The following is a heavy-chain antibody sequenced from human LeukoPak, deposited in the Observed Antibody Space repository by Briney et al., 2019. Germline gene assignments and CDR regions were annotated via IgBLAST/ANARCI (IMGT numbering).Heavy chain of an antibody. V-gene: IGHV1-69*13. CDR3: ARELPLDYYGMDV. D-gene: IGHD2-21*02. CDR1: GGTFSSYA. CDR2: IIPIFGTA. J-gene: IGHJ6*02. Sequence: ASVKVSCKASGGTFSSYAISWVRQAPGQGLEWMGGIIPIFGTANYAQKFQGRVTITADESTSTAYMELSSLRSEDMAVYYCARELPLDYYGMDVWGQGTTVTVSS.